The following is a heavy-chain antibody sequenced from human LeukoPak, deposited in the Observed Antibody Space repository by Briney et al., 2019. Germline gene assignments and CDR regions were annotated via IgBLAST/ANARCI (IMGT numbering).Heavy chain of an antibody. D-gene: IGHD2-2*01. J-gene: IGHJ4*02. Sequence: GGSLRLSCAASGFTFSSYSMNWVRQATGKGLEWVSYISSSSSTIYYADSVKGRFTISRDNAKNSLYLQMNSLRAEDTAVYYCAREGYQLLSRQYYFDYWGQGTLVTVSS. CDR2: ISSSSSTI. CDR3: AREGYQLLSRQYYFDY. V-gene: IGHV3-48*04. CDR1: GFTFSSYS.